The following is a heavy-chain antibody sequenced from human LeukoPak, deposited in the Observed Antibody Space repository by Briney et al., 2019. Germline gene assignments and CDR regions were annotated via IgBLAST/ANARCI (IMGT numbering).Heavy chain of an antibody. J-gene: IGHJ4*02. CDR2: ISGSASLT. V-gene: IGHV3-23*01. D-gene: IGHD6-19*01. CDR3: AKAVASGRSFDY. Sequence: GGSLRLSCAASGFTFSTYAMSWVRQAPGQGLEWVSAISGSASLTYYADSVKGRFTISRDNSKSTLYLQMNSLRAEDTAVYYCAKAVASGRSFDYWGQGTLVTVSS. CDR1: GFTFSTYA.